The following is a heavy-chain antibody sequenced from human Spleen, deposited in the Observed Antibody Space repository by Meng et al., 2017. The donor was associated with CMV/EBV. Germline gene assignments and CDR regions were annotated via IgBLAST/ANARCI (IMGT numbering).Heavy chain of an antibody. CDR2: ISGSGGTT. V-gene: IGHV3-23*01. CDR3: AKDRVARWLAAEVDYYGMDA. CDR1: GFNFNIYA. J-gene: IGHJ6*02. D-gene: IGHD6-19*01. Sequence: GESLKISCAASGFNFNIYAMSWVRQAPGKGLEWVSAISGSGGTTYYADSVRGRFNISRDNSKNTLFLQMNSLRGEDTGVYYCAKDRVARWLAAEVDYYGMDAWGQGTTVTVSS.